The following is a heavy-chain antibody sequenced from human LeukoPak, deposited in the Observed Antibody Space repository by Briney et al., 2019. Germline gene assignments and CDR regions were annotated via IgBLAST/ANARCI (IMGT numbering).Heavy chain of an antibody. CDR1: GDSMTTYY. V-gene: IGHV4-59*01. Sequence: PSETLSLTCTVSGDSMTTYYWSWVRQPPGKGLEWIGYMFHTGSANYNPSLKSRVSFSIDTSKNVLSLNLTSVTAADTAVYFCARSAYFDSSGFYTGQAESFHQWGQGTLVTASP. CDR3: ARSAYFDSSGFYTGQAESFHQ. J-gene: IGHJ1*01. D-gene: IGHD3-22*01. CDR2: MFHTGSA.